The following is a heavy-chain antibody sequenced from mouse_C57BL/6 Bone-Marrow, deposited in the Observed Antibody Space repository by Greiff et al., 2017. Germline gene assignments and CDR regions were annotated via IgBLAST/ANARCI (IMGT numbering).Heavy chain of an antibody. V-gene: IGHV8-8*01. CDR1: GFSLSTFGMG. CDR3: ALYSFYAMDY. J-gene: IGHJ4*01. Sequence: QVTLKESGPGILQPSQTLSLSCSFSGFSLSTFGMGVGWIRQPSGNGLEWLAHLWWDDDKYYNPALKSRLSISKDTSNTQVVLKIANVDTADTATYYCALYSFYAMDYWGQGTSGTVSS. D-gene: IGHD2-12*01. CDR2: LWWDDDK.